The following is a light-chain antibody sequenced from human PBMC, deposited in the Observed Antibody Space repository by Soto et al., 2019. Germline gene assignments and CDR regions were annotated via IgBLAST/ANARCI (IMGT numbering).Light chain of an antibody. V-gene: IGKV3-20*01. CDR3: QQYGSSPRT. J-gene: IGKJ1*01. Sequence: ERVMTQSPATLAVSPGERATLSCRASQSVGSNYLAWYQQRPGQPPNLLIFGASHRAPGFPDRFSGSGSGTDFTLTIFRLEPEDFAVYYCQQYGSSPRTFAQGAKVDIK. CDR2: GAS. CDR1: QSVGSNY.